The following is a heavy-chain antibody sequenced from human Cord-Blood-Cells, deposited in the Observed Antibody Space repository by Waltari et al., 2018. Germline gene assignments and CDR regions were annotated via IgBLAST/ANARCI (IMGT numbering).Heavy chain of an antibody. Sequence: ASGYTFTGYYMHWVRQAPGQGLEWMGWINPNSGDTNYAQKFQGRVTMTRDTSISTAYMELSRLRSDDTAVYYCASPMGIVRAFDIWGQGTMVTVSS. CDR2: INPNSGDT. V-gene: IGHV1-2*02. J-gene: IGHJ3*02. CDR1: GYTFTGYY. CDR3: ASPMGIVRAFDI. D-gene: IGHD7-27*01.